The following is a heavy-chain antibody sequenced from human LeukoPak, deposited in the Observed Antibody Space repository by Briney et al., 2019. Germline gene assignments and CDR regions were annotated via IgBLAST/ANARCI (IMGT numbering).Heavy chain of an antibody. CDR3: ARTAGWSYGFDY. CDR1: GGSISSGGYY. D-gene: IGHD5-18*01. J-gene: IGHJ4*02. CDR2: IYNSGTT. V-gene: IGHV4-31*03. Sequence: SQTLSLTCTVSGGSISSGGYYWTWIRQHLGKGLEWIGYIYNSGTTYYNPSLESRVTISGDTSKNQFSLKLSSVTAADTAMYYCARTAGWSYGFDYWGQGTLVTVSS.